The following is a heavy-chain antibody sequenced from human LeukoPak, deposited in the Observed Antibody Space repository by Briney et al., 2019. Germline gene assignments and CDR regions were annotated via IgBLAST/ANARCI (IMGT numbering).Heavy chain of an antibody. V-gene: IGHV4-31*03. CDR3: AREMSGARLGYFDY. D-gene: IGHD2-15*01. Sequence: SETPSLTCTVSGGSISSGGYYWSWIRQHPGKGLEWIGYIYYSGSTYYNPSLKSRVTISVDTSKNQFSLKLSSVTAADTAVYYCAREMSGARLGYFDYWGQGTLVTVSS. CDR2: IYYSGST. J-gene: IGHJ4*02. CDR1: GGSISSGGYY.